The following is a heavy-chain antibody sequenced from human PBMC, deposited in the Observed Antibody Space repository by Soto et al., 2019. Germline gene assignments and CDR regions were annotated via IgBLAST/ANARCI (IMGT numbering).Heavy chain of an antibody. CDR2: IRNKANSYAT. D-gene: IGHD3-22*01. CDR3: ARPDEGGYSSNHHYYYALDV. J-gene: IGHJ6*02. CDR1: GFTFSGSS. Sequence: EVQLVESGGGLVQPGGSLKLSCAASGFTFSGSSVHWVRQASGKGLEWVGRIRNKANSYATAYAASVRGRFTISRDDSKNTAFLQMNSLNTEDTAVYYCARPDEGGYSSNHHYYYALDVWGQGTTVTV. V-gene: IGHV3-73*02.